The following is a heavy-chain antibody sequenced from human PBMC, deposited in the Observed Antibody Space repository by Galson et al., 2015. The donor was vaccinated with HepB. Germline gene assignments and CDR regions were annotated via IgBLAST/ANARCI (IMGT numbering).Heavy chain of an antibody. CDR2: INHSGST. Sequence: TLSLTCAVYGGSFSGYYWSWIRQPPGKGLEWIGEINHSGSTNYNPSLKSRVTISVDTSKNQFSLKLSSVTAADTAVYYCARDFAYSSGWYGGPTYNWFDPWGQGTLVTVSS. CDR3: ARDFAYSSGWYGGPTYNWFDP. V-gene: IGHV4-34*01. CDR1: GGSFSGYY. D-gene: IGHD6-19*01. J-gene: IGHJ5*02.